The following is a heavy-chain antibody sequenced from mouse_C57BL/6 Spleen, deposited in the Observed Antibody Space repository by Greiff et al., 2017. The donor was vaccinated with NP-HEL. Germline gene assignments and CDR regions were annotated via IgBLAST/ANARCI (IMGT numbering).Heavy chain of an antibody. V-gene: IGHV1-81*01. CDR1: GYTFTSYG. Sequence: QVQLQQSGAELARPGASVKLSCKASGYTFTSYGISWVKQRTGQGLEWIGEIYPRSGNTYYNEKFKGKATLTADKSSSTAYMELRSLTSEDSAVYFCARRGYSKGDFDYWGQGTTLTVSS. D-gene: IGHD2-5*01. J-gene: IGHJ2*01. CDR3: ARRGYSKGDFDY. CDR2: IYPRSGNT.